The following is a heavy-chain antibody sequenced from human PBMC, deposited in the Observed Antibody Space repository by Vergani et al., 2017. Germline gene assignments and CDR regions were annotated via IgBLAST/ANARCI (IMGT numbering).Heavy chain of an antibody. Sequence: QVQLVQSGAEVKKPGASVKVSCKASGYTFTGYYIHWVRQAPGQGLEWMGWINPNSGGTNYAQKFQGRVTITRDTSISTAYMELSRLRSDDTAVYYCARDDCSGGSCYSHPLGWGQGTLVTVSS. D-gene: IGHD2-15*01. J-gene: IGHJ4*02. CDR3: ARDDCSGGSCYSHPLG. CDR2: INPNSGGT. CDR1: GYTFTGYY. V-gene: IGHV1-2*02.